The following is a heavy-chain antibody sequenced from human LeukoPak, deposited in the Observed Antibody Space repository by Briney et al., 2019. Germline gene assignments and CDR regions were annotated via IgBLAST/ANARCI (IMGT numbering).Heavy chain of an antibody. CDR2: ISGSGGST. D-gene: IGHD3-22*01. Sequence: GGSLRLSCAASGFTFSSYGMSWVRQAPGKGLEWVSAISGSGGSTYYADSVKGRFTISRDNSKNTLYLQMNSLRAEDTAVYYCAKDGPGYDSSGYYYEASYFDYWGQGTLVTVSS. V-gene: IGHV3-23*01. CDR1: GFTFSSYG. J-gene: IGHJ4*02. CDR3: AKDGPGYDSSGYYYEASYFDY.